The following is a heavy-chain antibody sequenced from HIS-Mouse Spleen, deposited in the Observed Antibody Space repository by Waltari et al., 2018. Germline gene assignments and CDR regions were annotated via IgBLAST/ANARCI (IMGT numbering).Heavy chain of an antibody. CDR2: IKPNSGGT. V-gene: IGHV1-2*02. D-gene: IGHD5-12*01. J-gene: IGHJ6*02. Sequence: QVQLVQSGAEVKKPGASVKVSCKASGYTFTGYYMHWVRQAPGQGLEWVEWIKPNSGGTNYAQKFQGRVTMTRDTSISTAYMELSRLRSDDTAVYYCAREPLRDGYNSYYYYGMDVWGQGTTVTVSS. CDR3: AREPLRDGYNSYYYYGMDV. CDR1: GYTFTGYY.